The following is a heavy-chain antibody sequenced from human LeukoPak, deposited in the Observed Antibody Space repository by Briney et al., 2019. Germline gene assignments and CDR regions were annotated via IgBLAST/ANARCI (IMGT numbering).Heavy chain of an antibody. Sequence: ASVKVSCKASGYTFTGYYMHWVRQAPGQGLEWMGWINPNSGGTNYAQKFQGRVTMTRDTSISTAYMELSRLRFDDTAVYYCARDSPGLRFLEWTVTPFDYWGQGTLVTVSS. CDR1: GYTFTGYY. CDR3: ARDSPGLRFLEWTVTPFDY. D-gene: IGHD3-3*01. CDR2: INPNSGGT. J-gene: IGHJ4*02. V-gene: IGHV1-2*02.